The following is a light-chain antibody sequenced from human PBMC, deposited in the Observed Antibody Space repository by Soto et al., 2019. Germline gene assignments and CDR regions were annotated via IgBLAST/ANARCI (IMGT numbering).Light chain of an antibody. J-gene: IGLJ1*01. Sequence: QSVLTQPPSVSGAPGQRVTISCTGSSSNIGAGYDVHWYQQFPGTAPKLLIYGNSNRPSGVPDRFSGSKSGTSASLAITGLQAEDEAEYYCQSYDSSLSGFYVFGTGTKLTVL. CDR2: GNS. V-gene: IGLV1-40*01. CDR1: SSNIGAGYD. CDR3: QSYDSSLSGFYV.